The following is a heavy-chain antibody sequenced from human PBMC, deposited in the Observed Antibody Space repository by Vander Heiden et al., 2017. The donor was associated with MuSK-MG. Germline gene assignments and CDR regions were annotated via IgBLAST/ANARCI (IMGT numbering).Heavy chain of an antibody. J-gene: IGHJ6*03. Sequence: EVQLLESGGGLVQPGGSLRLSCAASGFTFSSYAMSWVRQAPGKGLEWVSAISGSGGSTYYADSVKGRFTISRDNSKNTLYLQMNSLRAEDTAVYYCAKLPSSWSTYYYYYMDVWGKGTTVTVSS. V-gene: IGHV3-23*01. CDR1: GFTFSSYA. CDR2: ISGSGGST. CDR3: AKLPSSWSTYYYYYMDV. D-gene: IGHD6-13*01.